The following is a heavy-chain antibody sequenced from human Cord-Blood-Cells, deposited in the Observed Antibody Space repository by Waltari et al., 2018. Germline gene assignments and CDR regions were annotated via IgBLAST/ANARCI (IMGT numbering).Heavy chain of an antibody. D-gene: IGHD2-2*01. Sequence: QVQLVQSGAEVKKPGSSVKVSCKASGGTFSSYAISWVRQAPGQGLEWMGGIIPIFGTANYAQKFQGRGTITADESTSTGYMELGSLRSGDTAVYYCARVLRSSNSSPFDYWGQGTLVTVSS. CDR3: ARVLRSSNSSPFDY. J-gene: IGHJ4*02. CDR2: IIPIFGTA. V-gene: IGHV1-69*01. CDR1: GGTFSSYA.